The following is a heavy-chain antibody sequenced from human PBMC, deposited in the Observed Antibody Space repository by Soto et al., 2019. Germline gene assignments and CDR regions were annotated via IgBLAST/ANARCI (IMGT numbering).Heavy chain of an antibody. CDR2: YSGFT. Sequence: SETLSLTCTVSGGSITTYQWSWIRQPPGKGLEWIGGYSGFTDYNPSLESRATISVDHSKNQFSLTLRSVTAAETAVYYCARDYGEYSFFFDYWGQVDLVTVSS. CDR3: ARDYGEYSFFFDY. V-gene: IGHV4-59*01. J-gene: IGHJ4*02. D-gene: IGHD4-17*01. CDR1: GGSITTYQ.